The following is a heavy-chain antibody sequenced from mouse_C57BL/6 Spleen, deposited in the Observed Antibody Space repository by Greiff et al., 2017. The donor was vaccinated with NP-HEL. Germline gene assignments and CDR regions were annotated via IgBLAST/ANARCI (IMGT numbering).Heavy chain of an antibody. CDR1: GFNIKDDY. Sequence: EVKLVESGAELVRPGASVKLSCTASGFNIKDDYMHWVKQRPEQGLEWIGWIDPENGDTEYASKFQGKATITADTSSNTAYLQLSSLTSEDPAVYYCTTGSNYDLLLAYWGQGTLVTVSA. CDR3: TTGSNYDLLLAY. D-gene: IGHD2-5*01. V-gene: IGHV14-4*01. J-gene: IGHJ3*01. CDR2: IDPENGDT.